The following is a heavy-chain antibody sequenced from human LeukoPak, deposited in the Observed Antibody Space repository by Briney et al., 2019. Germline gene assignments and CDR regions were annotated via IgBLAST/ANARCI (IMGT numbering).Heavy chain of an antibody. V-gene: IGHV3-30*02. CDR2: IRHDGSNK. J-gene: IGHJ4*02. CDR1: GFTFSSYG. CDR3: ANILSGSYPIDY. D-gene: IGHD1-26*01. Sequence: GGSLRLSCAASGFTFSSYGMHWVRQAPGKGLEWVAFIRHDGSNKYYADSVKGRFTISRDNSKNTLYLQMNSLRAEDTAVYYCANILSGSYPIDYWGQGTLVTVSS.